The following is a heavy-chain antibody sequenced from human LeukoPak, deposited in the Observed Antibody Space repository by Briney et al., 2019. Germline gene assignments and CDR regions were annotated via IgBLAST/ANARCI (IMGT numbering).Heavy chain of an antibody. CDR2: IYYSGST. CDR3: ARLFLETKTYYYGSGSPKAFDP. D-gene: IGHD3-10*01. CDR1: GGSISSYY. J-gene: IGHJ5*02. V-gene: IGHV4-59*08. Sequence: SETLSLTCTVSGGSISSYYWSWIRQPPGKGLEWIGYIYYSGSTNYNPSLKSRVTISVDTSKNQFSLKLSSVTAADTAVYYCARLFLETKTYYYGSGSPKAFDPWGQGTLVTVSS.